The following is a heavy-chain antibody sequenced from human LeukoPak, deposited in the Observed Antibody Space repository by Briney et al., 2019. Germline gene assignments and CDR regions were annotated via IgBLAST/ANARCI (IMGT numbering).Heavy chain of an antibody. CDR1: GISVNNYY. D-gene: IGHD3-16*02. V-gene: IGHV3-66*01. Sequence: PGGSLRLSCAASGISVNNYYMRWVRQAPGKGLQWVSVIYVDGSTYYADSVKGRITISRDNSKNTLYPQMNSLRAEDTAVYYCARALATRQRTGLYDSWGQGAPVTVSS. CDR3: ARALATRQRTGLYDS. J-gene: IGHJ4*02. CDR2: IYVDGST.